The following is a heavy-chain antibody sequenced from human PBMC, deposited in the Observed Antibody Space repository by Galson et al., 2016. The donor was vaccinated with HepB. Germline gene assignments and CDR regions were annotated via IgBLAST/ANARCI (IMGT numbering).Heavy chain of an antibody. CDR2: LRPRRTT. CDR3: AKERLVRRIFDH. Sequence: SLRLSCAAPGFVFSNFGLSWVRQAPGKGLEWVASLRPRRTTYYSDAVQGRFTIARDNSNNTLYLQMNGLRAEDTAVYYCAKERLVRRIFDHWGQGTLLTVSS. J-gene: IGHJ4*02. V-gene: IGHV3-23*01. D-gene: IGHD1-1*01. CDR1: GFVFSNFG.